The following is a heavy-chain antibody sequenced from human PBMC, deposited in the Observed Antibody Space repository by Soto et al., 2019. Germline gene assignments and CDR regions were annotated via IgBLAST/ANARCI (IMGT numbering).Heavy chain of an antibody. Sequence: GESLKISCKGSGYSFTSYWIGWVRQMPGKGLEWMGIIYPGDSDTRYSPSFQGQVTISADKSISTAYLQWSSLKASDTAMYYCARLPGFGDKQGAYYYYGMDVWGQGTTVTVSS. J-gene: IGHJ6*02. V-gene: IGHV5-51*01. CDR2: IYPGDSDT. CDR3: ARLPGFGDKQGAYYYYGMDV. D-gene: IGHD3-10*01. CDR1: GYSFTSYW.